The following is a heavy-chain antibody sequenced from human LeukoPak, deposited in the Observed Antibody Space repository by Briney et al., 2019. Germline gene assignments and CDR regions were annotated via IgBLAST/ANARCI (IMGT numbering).Heavy chain of an antibody. D-gene: IGHD3-22*01. CDR3: ARGPAYYYDSSGYQGYFQH. CDR1: GGTFSSYA. Sequence: ASVKVSCKASGGTFSSYAISWVRQAPGQGLEWMGGIIPIFGTANYAQKFQGRVTITTDESTSTAYMELSSLRSEDTAVYYCARGPAYYYDSSGYQGYFQHWGQGTLVTVSS. V-gene: IGHV1-69*05. CDR2: IIPIFGTA. J-gene: IGHJ1*01.